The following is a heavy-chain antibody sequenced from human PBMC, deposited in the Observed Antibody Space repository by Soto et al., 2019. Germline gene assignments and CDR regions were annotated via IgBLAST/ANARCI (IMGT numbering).Heavy chain of an antibody. Sequence: ASVKVSCKASGYTFTGYYMHWVRQAPGQGLEWMGWINPNSGGTNYAQKFQGRVTMTRDTPISTAYMELSRLRSDDTAVYYCASSRLSSIAARSWGQGTLVTVSS. CDR2: INPNSGGT. CDR1: GYTFTGYY. D-gene: IGHD6-6*01. J-gene: IGHJ4*02. CDR3: ASSRLSSIAARS. V-gene: IGHV1-2*02.